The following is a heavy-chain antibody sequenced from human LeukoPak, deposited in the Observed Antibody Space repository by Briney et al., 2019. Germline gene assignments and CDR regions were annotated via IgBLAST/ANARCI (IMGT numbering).Heavy chain of an antibody. D-gene: IGHD3-22*01. J-gene: IGHJ3*02. CDR1: GYTFTSYD. CDR3: ARGYDSSGYGCFDI. Sequence: ATVKVSCKASGYTFTSYDINWVRQATGQGLEWMGWMNPNSGNTGYAQKFQGRVTMTRNTSISTAYMELSSLRSEDTAVYYCARGYDSSGYGCFDIWGQGTMVTVSS. CDR2: MNPNSGNT. V-gene: IGHV1-8*01.